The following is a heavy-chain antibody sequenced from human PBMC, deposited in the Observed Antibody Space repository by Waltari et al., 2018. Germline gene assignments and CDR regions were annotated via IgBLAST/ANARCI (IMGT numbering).Heavy chain of an antibody. CDR2: ILPIFGTA. Sequence: QVKLVQSGAEVQKPGSSVKGSCKASGGTFSSYAISWVPQAPGQGLEWMGWILPIFGTANYAQKFHGIVTITADKSTSTAYMELSSLRSEDTAVYYCASWSRIARYFDYWGQGTLVTVSS. CDR1: GGTFSSYA. CDR3: ASWSRIARYFDY. D-gene: IGHD6-6*01. V-gene: IGHV1-69*14. J-gene: IGHJ4*02.